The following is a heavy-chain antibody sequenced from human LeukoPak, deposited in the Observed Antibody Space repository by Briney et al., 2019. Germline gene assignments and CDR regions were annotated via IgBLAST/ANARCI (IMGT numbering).Heavy chain of an antibody. D-gene: IGHD4-17*01. CDR2: ISYDGSNK. J-gene: IGHJ4*02. V-gene: IGHV3-30*03. CDR3: AREAYGDSGLDY. Sequence: GGSLRLSCAASGFTFSSYSMNWVRQAPGKGLEWVAVISYDGSNKYYADSVKGRFTISRDNSKNTLYLQMNSLRAEDTAVYYCAREAYGDSGLDYWGQGTLVTVSS. CDR1: GFTFSSYS.